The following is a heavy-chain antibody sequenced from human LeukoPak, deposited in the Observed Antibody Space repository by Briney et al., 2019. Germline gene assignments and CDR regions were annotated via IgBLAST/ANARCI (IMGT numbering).Heavy chain of an antibody. CDR1: GFKFSDSY. Sequence: PGGSLRLSCVASGFKFSDSYMNWIRQAPGKGLEWISYITSSGTTMYYADSVKGRFTVSRDNAKNSLHLQMNSLRAEDTAVYYCARALQLWSPFDYWGQGTLVTVSS. D-gene: IGHD5-18*01. V-gene: IGHV3-11*04. CDR3: ARALQLWSPFDY. J-gene: IGHJ4*02. CDR2: ITSSGTTM.